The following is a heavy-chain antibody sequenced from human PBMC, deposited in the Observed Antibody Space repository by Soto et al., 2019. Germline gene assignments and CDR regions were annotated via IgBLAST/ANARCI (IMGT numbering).Heavy chain of an antibody. CDR3: AREGYSYGNAFDI. V-gene: IGHV1-3*01. J-gene: IGHJ3*02. D-gene: IGHD5-18*01. CDR2: INAGNGNT. CDR1: GYTFTSYA. Sequence: ASVKVSCKASGYTFTSYAMHWVRQAPGQRLEWMGWINAGNGNTKYSQKFQGRVTITRDTSASTAYMELSSLRSEDTALYYCAREGYSYGNAFDIWGQGTMVTVSS.